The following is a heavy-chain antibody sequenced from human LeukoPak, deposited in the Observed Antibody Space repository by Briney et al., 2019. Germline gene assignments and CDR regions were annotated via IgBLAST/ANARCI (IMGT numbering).Heavy chain of an antibody. D-gene: IGHD7-27*01. CDR3: TRYGDSANKVDF. Sequence: GGSLRLSCAASGFTFSGHYMSWIRQAPGKGLEWLSHIGISGETSYNADSVKGRFTISRDNGKSTLYLQMNSLRVEDTAVYYCTRYGDSANKVDFWGQGTLVTVPS. CDR1: GFTFSGHY. V-gene: IGHV3-11*01. J-gene: IGHJ4*02. CDR2: IGISGETS.